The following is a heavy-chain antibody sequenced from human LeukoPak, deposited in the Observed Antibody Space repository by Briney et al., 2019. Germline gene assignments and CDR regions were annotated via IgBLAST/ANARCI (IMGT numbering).Heavy chain of an antibody. CDR2: ISYDGINK. V-gene: IGHV3-30*04. J-gene: IGHJ4*02. D-gene: IGHD3-10*01. CDR3: AREYGSGSYDYLDY. CDR1: RFIFSSYA. Sequence: GGSLRLSCAASRFIFSSYAMHWVRQAPGMGLEWVAVISYDGINKYYADSVKGRFTISRDNSRNTLYLQMNSLRAEDSAVYYCAREYGSGSYDYLDYWGQGTLVTVSS.